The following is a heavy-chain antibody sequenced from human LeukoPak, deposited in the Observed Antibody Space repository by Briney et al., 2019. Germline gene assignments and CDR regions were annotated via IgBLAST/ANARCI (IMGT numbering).Heavy chain of an antibody. J-gene: IGHJ4*02. CDR3: ARLDAAAGRYLQFFY. CDR1: GGSISNYY. D-gene: IGHD5-24*01. CDR2: IHDSGST. Sequence: SETLSLTCTVSGGSISNYYWSWIRQSPEKGLEWIGYIHDSGSTNYYPSLKSRVTISVDTSKNQFSLKLSSVTAADTAVYYCARLDAAAGRYLQFFYWGQGTLVTVSS. V-gene: IGHV4-59*08.